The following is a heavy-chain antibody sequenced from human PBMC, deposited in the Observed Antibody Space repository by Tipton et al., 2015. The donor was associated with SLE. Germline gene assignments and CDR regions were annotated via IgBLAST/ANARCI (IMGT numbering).Heavy chain of an antibody. Sequence: SLRLSCAVSGFTFSNYAMSWVRQAPGKGLEWVSAISTSGTATYYRESVKGRFTVSRDTSKNTLYLQMNSLRADDTAVYYCAQEYYFGSGSFDHWGLGTLVTVSS. J-gene: IGHJ4*02. CDR2: ISTSGTAT. D-gene: IGHD3-10*01. V-gene: IGHV3-23*01. CDR1: GFTFSNYA. CDR3: AQEYYFGSGSFDH.